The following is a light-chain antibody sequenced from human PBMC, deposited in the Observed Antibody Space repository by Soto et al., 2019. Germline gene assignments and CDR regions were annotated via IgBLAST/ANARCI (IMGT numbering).Light chain of an antibody. Sequence: EIVLTQSPGTLSLSPGERATLSCRASQSVSSSYLAWYHQKPGQAPRLLIYGASSRATGIPDRFSGSGSGTDLTLTISSMETEDCAVYYCKQYSSSPPVFTFVPGTKVDIK. CDR2: GAS. V-gene: IGKV3-20*01. CDR3: KQYSSSPPVFT. CDR1: QSVSSSY. J-gene: IGKJ3*01.